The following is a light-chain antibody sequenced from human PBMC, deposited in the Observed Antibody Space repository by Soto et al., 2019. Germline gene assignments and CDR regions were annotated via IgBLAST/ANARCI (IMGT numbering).Light chain of an antibody. V-gene: IGKV1-5*03. Sequence: DIQMTQSPSTLSASVADRVTITCRASQSISGWLAWYQQKPGKAPKLLIYKASSLKSGVPSGFSGSGSGTEFTLTISSLQPDDFATYYCQQYSNYPWTFGQGTKVEIK. CDR2: KAS. J-gene: IGKJ1*01. CDR1: QSISGW. CDR3: QQYSNYPWT.